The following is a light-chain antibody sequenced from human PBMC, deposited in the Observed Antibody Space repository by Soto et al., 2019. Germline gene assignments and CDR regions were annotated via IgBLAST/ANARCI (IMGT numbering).Light chain of an antibody. J-gene: IGKJ2*01. CDR3: QQRSNWPPMYT. Sequence: EIVLTQSPATLSLSPGERATLSCRASQSVSSYLAWYQQKPGQAPGLRIYDASHSATGIPARFSGSGSVTGFTLAISSLEPEDVAVYYCQQRSNWPPMYTFGKGTKLESK. V-gene: IGKV3-11*01. CDR2: DAS. CDR1: QSVSSY.